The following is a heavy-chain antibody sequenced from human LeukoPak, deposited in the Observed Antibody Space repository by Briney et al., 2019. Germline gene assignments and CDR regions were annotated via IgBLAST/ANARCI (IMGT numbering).Heavy chain of an antibody. J-gene: IGHJ6*03. V-gene: IGHV4-38-2*02. CDR2: IYPSGST. CDR3: ASEDTFGGTYYMDV. CDR1: GYSIKNGYY. D-gene: IGHD3-10*01. Sequence: SETLSLTCTVSGYSIKNGYYWSWIRQTPGKGLEYIGNIYPSGSTYYSPSLKNRVTISVDTSKNQFSLKVSSVTAADTAVYYCASEDTFGGTYYMDVWGKGTTVTVSS.